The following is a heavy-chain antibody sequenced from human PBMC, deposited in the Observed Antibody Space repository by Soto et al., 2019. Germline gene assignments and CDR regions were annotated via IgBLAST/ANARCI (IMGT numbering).Heavy chain of an antibody. CDR3: ARVLGGMATVPFDY. Sequence: QVQLVESGVGVVQPGRSLRLSCAASGFTFSSYAMHWVRQAPGTGLEWVAVISYDGSNKYYADSVKGRFTISRDNSKNTLYLQMNSLRTEDTAVYYCARVLGGMATVPFDYWGQGALVTVSS. J-gene: IGHJ4*02. CDR2: ISYDGSNK. D-gene: IGHD4-4*01. V-gene: IGHV3-30-3*01. CDR1: GFTFSSYA.